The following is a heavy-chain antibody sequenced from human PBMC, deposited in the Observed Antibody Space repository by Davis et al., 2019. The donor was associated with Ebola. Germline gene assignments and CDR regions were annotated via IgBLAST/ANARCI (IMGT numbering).Heavy chain of an antibody. J-gene: IGHJ4*02. D-gene: IGHD1-26*01. Sequence: SVKVSCKASGGTFSSYAISWVRQAPGQGLEWMGGIIPIFGTANYAQKFQGRVTMTRDTSTSTVYMELSSLRSEDTAVYYCAREAGGSYYGNWGQGTLVTVSS. CDR1: GGTFSSYA. CDR2: IIPIFGTA. CDR3: AREAGGSYYGN. V-gene: IGHV1-69*05.